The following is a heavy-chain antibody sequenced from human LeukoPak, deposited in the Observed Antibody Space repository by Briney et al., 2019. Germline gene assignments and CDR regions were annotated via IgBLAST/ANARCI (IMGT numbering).Heavy chain of an antibody. V-gene: IGHV3-43*02. CDR2: ISGDGGST. D-gene: IGHD6-19*01. CDR1: GFTFDDYA. CDR3: AKAPYSSGWHYFDY. Sequence: GGSLRLSCAASGFTFDDYAMHWVRQAPGKGLEWVSLISGDGGSTYYADSVKGRFTISRDNSKNSLYLQMNSLRTEDTALYYCAKAPYSSGWHYFDYWGQGTLVTASS. J-gene: IGHJ4*02.